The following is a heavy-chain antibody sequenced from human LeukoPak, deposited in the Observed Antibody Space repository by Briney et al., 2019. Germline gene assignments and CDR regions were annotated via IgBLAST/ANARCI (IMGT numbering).Heavy chain of an antibody. V-gene: IGHV4-30-2*01. CDR2: IYQSGST. CDR3: AREASRRGALHFDY. Sequence: SQTLSLTCTVSGGSISSGGYYWTWIRQPPGKGLEWIGYIYQSGSTNYNPSLKSRVTISVDRSKNQFSLKLNSVTAADTAVYYCAREASRRGALHFDYWGQGTLVTVSS. J-gene: IGHJ4*02. D-gene: IGHD1-26*01. CDR1: GGSISSGGYY.